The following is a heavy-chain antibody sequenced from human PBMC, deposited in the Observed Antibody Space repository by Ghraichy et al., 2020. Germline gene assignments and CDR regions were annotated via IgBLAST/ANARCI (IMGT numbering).Heavy chain of an antibody. CDR1: GFTFSSYG. CDR3: AKDLGAFFRLHGIAAAGGLVDY. D-gene: IGHD6-13*01. Sequence: GGSLRLSCAASGFTFSSYGMHWVRQAPGKGLEWVAFIRYDGSNKYYADSVKGRFTISRDNSKNTLYLQMNSLRAEDTAVYYCAKDLGAFFRLHGIAAAGGLVDYWGQGTLVTVSS. J-gene: IGHJ4*02. V-gene: IGHV3-30*02. CDR2: IRYDGSNK.